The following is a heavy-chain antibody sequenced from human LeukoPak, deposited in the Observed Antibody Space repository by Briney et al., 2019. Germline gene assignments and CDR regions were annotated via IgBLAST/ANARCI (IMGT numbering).Heavy chain of an antibody. CDR2: IYSGGST. D-gene: IGHD6-6*01. CDR1: GFTVSSNY. Sequence: PGGSLRLSCAASGFTVSSNYMSWVRQAPGKGLEWGSVIYSGGSTYYADSVKGRFTISRDNSKNTLYLQMNSLRAEDTAVYYCATYSSSSRNYYYYYYMDVWGKGTTVTVSS. J-gene: IGHJ6*03. CDR3: ATYSSSSRNYYYYYYMDV. V-gene: IGHV3-53*01.